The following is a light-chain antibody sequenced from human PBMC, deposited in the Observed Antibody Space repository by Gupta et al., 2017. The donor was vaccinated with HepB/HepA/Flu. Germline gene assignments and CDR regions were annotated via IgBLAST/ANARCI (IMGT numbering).Light chain of an antibody. CDR3: ATADDSRSGYV. CDR2: RNN. CDR1: SSNIGSNY. Sequence: QSVLTQPPSASGTPGQRVTISCSGSSSNIGSNYVYWYQQFPGTAPNLLIYRNNQRPSGVPDRFSGSKSGTSASLAISWLRSDDEADYYCATADDSRSGYVFGNGTKVTV. J-gene: IGLJ1*01. V-gene: IGLV1-47*01.